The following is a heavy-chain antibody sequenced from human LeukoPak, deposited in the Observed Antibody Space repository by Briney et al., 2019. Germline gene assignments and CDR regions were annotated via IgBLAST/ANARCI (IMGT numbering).Heavy chain of an antibody. V-gene: IGHV4-39*01. D-gene: IGHD5-18*01. CDR1: GGSISSSSYY. CDR2: IYYSGST. CDR3: ARCGYGYGSRWFDP. J-gene: IGHJ5*02. Sequence: SETLSLTCTVSGGSISSSSYYWGWIRQPPGKGLEWIGSIYYSGSTYYNPSLKSRVTISVDTSKNQFSLKLSSVTAADTAVYYCARCGYGYGSRWFDPWGQGTLVTVSS.